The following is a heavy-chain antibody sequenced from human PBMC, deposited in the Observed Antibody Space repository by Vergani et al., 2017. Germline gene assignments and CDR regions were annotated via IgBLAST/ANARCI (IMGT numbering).Heavy chain of an antibody. D-gene: IGHD2-15*01. V-gene: IGHV3-21*01. J-gene: IGHJ4*02. Sequence: VQLVESGGGVVQPGRSLRLSCAASGFTFSSYSMNWVRQAPGKGLEWVSSISSSSSYIYYADSVKGRFTISRDNAKNSLYLQMNSLRAEDTAVYYCARHSIVVVAANTFDYWAREPWSPSPQ. CDR3: ARHSIVVVAANTFDY. CDR2: ISSSSSYI. CDR1: GFTFSSYS.